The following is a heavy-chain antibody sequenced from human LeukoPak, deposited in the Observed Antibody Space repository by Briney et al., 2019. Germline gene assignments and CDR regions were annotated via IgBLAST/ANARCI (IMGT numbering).Heavy chain of an antibody. Sequence: PSETLSLTCTVSGGSISSYYWSWIRQPPGKGLEWIGEINHSGSTNYNPSLKSRVTISVDTSKNQFSLKLSSVTAADTAVYYCARALKYYYDSSGRFDYWGQGTLVTVSS. D-gene: IGHD3-22*01. CDR3: ARALKYYYDSSGRFDY. CDR1: GGSISSYY. J-gene: IGHJ4*02. CDR2: INHSGST. V-gene: IGHV4-34*01.